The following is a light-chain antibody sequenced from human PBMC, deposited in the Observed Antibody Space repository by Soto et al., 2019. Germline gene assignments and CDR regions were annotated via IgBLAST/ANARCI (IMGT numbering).Light chain of an antibody. Sequence: DIQMTQSPSSLSASVGYRVIITCRASQTISSHLNWYQQKPGKAPNLLVYAASSLQSGVPSSFTGSGSATDFTLTISSLQPQDFANYYCQQSYSTPSWTFGHGTQVDIK. CDR3: QQSYSTPSWT. CDR2: AAS. J-gene: IGKJ1*01. CDR1: QTISSH. V-gene: IGKV1-39*01.